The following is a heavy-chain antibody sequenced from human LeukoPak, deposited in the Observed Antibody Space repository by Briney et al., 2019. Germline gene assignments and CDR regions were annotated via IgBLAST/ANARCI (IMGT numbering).Heavy chain of an antibody. CDR1: GGTFSSYA. J-gene: IGHJ4*02. Sequence: SVKVSCKASGGTFSSYAISWVRQAPGQGLEWMGRIIPILGIANHAQKFQGRVTITADKSTSTAYMELSSLRSEDTAVYYCARNQYDYGDYTLDYWGQGTLVTVSS. D-gene: IGHD4-17*01. CDR2: IIPILGIA. CDR3: ARNQYDYGDYTLDY. V-gene: IGHV1-69*04.